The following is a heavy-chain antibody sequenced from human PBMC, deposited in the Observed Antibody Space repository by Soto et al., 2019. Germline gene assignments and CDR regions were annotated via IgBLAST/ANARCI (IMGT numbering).Heavy chain of an antibody. J-gene: IGHJ4*02. D-gene: IGHD3-10*01. CDR3: ARGGGFFAS. CDR1: GFTFSSYV. Sequence: EVQLVESGGGLVQPGGSLRLSCAASGFTFSSYVINWVRQAPGKGLEWVSYISISSSTRYYADSVRGRFTISRDNAKNSRNRQRNSLRDEDTAVYYCARGGGFFASWGQGTLVTVSS. CDR2: ISISSSTR. V-gene: IGHV3-48*02.